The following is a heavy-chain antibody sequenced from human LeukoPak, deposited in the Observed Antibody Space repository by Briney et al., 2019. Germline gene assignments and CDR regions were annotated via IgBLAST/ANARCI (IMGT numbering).Heavy chain of an antibody. CDR3: ARETPTYYYDSSEANFDY. J-gene: IGHJ4*02. CDR2: ISSSSSTI. CDR1: GGSISSSS. V-gene: IGHV3-48*02. Sequence: LSLTCTVSGGSISSSSYYWGWIRQPPGKGLEWVSYISSSSSTIYYADSVKGRFTISRDNAKNSLYLQMNSLRDEDTAVYYCARETPTYYYDSSEANFDYWGQGTLVTVSS. D-gene: IGHD3-22*01.